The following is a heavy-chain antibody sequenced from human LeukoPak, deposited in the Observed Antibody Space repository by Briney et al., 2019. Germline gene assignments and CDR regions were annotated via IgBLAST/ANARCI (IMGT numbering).Heavy chain of an antibody. CDR3: MRDFTTPEIDFDY. J-gene: IGHJ4*02. D-gene: IGHD1-1*01. CDR2: INQDGSVK. V-gene: IGHV3-7*04. CDR1: CYTFSSPW. Sequence: GGSRRFPFVVSCYTFSSPWISLVGQAPGKGLEWVANINQDGSVKYYVDSVKGRFTISRDNAKNSLYLQVNSLRAEASAVYYCMRDFTTPEIDFDYWGQGTLVTVSS.